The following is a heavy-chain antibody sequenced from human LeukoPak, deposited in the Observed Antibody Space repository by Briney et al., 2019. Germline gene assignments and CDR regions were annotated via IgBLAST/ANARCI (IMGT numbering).Heavy chain of an antibody. CDR1: GFTFSSYS. V-gene: IGHV3-30*03. CDR3: AARRFDY. Sequence: AGGSLRLSCAASGFTFSSYSMNWVRQAPGKGLEWVAVISYDGSNKYYADSVKGRFTISRDNSKNTLYPQMNSLRAEDTAVYYCAARRFDYWGRGTLVTVSS. J-gene: IGHJ4*02. CDR2: ISYDGSNK.